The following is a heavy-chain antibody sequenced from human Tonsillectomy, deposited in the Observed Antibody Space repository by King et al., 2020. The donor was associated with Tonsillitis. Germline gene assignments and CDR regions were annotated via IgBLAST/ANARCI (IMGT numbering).Heavy chain of an antibody. V-gene: IGHV1-2*02. J-gene: IGHJ5*02. CDR2: INSNSGGT. D-gene: IGHD2-15*01. CDR1: GYTFTAYY. CDR3: ARDDWEYCTGGSCYSA. Sequence: QLVQSGAEVKKPGASVKVSCKASGYTFTAYYMHWVRLAPGQGLEWMGWINSNSGGTKYAQRLQGRVTVTRDTSISTAYMELSRLKFDDTAVYFCARDDWEYCTGGSCYSAWGQGTLVTVSS.